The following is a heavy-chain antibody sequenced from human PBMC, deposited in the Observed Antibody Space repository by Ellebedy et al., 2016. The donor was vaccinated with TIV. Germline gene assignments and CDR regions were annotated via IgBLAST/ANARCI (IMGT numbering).Heavy chain of an antibody. CDR2: IYPGDSDT. Sequence: GESLKISCKGSGYSFTSYWIGWVRQMPGKGLEWMGIIYPGDSDTGYSPSFQGQVTISADKSISTAYLQWSSLKASDTAMYYYARSCCRDGYKFDSWGQGTLVTVSS. J-gene: IGHJ4*02. CDR3: ARSCCRDGYKFDS. D-gene: IGHD5-24*01. V-gene: IGHV5-51*01. CDR1: GYSFTSYW.